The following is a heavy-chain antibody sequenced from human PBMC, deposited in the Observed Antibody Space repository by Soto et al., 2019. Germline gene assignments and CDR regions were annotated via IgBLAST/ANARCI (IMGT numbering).Heavy chain of an antibody. V-gene: IGHV4-39*02. CDR1: GDSISTSDYD. D-gene: IGHD3-3*01. Sequence: SETLSLTCTFSGDSISTSDYDWGWIRQPPGKGLEWIASIYSNGDTYYNPTLKSRVTISVDTSKNHFSLKLSSVTAADTAVYYCATRFNTVSSYYFAYWGQGTLVTVSS. CDR2: IYSNGDT. CDR3: ATRFNTVSSYYFAY. J-gene: IGHJ4*02.